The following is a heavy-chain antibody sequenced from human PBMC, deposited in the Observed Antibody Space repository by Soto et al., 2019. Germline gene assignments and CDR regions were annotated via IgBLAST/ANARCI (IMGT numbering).Heavy chain of an antibody. V-gene: IGHV1-3*01. CDR3: ASEYCGGDCYSAARYGMDV. CDR1: GYTFTSYA. D-gene: IGHD2-21*02. Sequence: ASVKVSCKASGYTFTSYAMHWVRQAPGQRLEWMGWINAGNGNTKYSQRFQGRVTITRDTSASTAYMELSSLRSEDTAVYYCASEYCGGDCYSAARYGMDVWGQGTTVTVSS. CDR2: INAGNGNT. J-gene: IGHJ6*02.